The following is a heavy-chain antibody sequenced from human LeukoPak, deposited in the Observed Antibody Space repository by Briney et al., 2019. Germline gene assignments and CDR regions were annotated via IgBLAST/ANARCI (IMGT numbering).Heavy chain of an antibody. Sequence: SETLSLTCTVSGGSISSYHWSWIRQPPGKGLEWIGYIYYSGSTNYNPSLKSRVTISVDTSKNQFSLKLSSVTAADTAVYYCARARDYYDSSGLDYWGQGTLVTVSS. D-gene: IGHD3-22*01. CDR3: ARARDYYDSSGLDY. CDR1: GGSISSYH. V-gene: IGHV4-59*01. CDR2: IYYSGST. J-gene: IGHJ4*02.